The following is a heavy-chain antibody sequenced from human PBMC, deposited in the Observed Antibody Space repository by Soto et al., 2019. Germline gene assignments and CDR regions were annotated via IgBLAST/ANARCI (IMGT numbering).Heavy chain of an antibody. CDR2: IYYSGST. V-gene: IGHV4-59*01. J-gene: IGHJ5*02. D-gene: IGHD6-13*01. CDR1: GGSISSYY. Sequence: PSETLSLTCTVSGGSISSYYWSWIRQPPGKGLAWIGYIYYSGSTNDNPPLKSRVTISVDTSKNQFSLKLSSVTAADTAVYYCPRGGNNWFDTWGQGTLVTVSS. CDR3: PRGGNNWFDT.